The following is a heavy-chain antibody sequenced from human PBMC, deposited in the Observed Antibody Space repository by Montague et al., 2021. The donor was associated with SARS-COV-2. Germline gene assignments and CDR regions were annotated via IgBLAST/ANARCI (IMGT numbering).Heavy chain of an antibody. CDR1: GGSLRYSY. J-gene: IGHJ6*02. V-gene: IGHV4-4*09. CDR3: ARVSSTALRGVIKTSGYFALDV. Sequence: SETLSLTCSVSGGSLRYSYWTWIRQAPERGLEWIGYIYHTGTTKYNPALQSRLTTSVDTAKNQFFLSLTSVTAADTAVYYCARVSSTALRGVIKTSGYFALDVWGPGTTVRVSS. CDR2: IYHTGTT. D-gene: IGHD3-10*01.